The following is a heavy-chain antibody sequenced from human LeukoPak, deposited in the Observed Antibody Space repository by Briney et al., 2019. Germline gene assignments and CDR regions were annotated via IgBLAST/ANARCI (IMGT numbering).Heavy chain of an antibody. CDR3: ARDYYGSGTSP. J-gene: IGHJ5*02. D-gene: IGHD3-10*01. V-gene: IGHV3-66*01. Sequence: GGSLRLSCAASGFTFSSYSMSWVRQAPGKGLEWVSVIYSGGSTYYADSVKGRFTISRDNSKNTLYLQMNSLRAEDTAVYYCARDYYGSGTSPWGQGTLVTVSS. CDR1: GFTFSSYS. CDR2: IYSGGST.